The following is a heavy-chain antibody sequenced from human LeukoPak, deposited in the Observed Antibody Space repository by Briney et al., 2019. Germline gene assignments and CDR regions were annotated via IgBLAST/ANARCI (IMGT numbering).Heavy chain of an antibody. J-gene: IGHJ3*02. D-gene: IGHD4-23*01. V-gene: IGHV3-74*01. Sequence: PGGSLRLSCAASGFTFSSYWMHWVRQVPGKGLVWVSRIGTDGSSTTNADYVKGRFTISRDNAKNTLYLQMNSLRAEDTAVYYCARDKYGGNSNAFDIWGQGTLVTVSS. CDR1: GFTFSSYW. CDR3: ARDKYGGNSNAFDI. CDR2: IGTDGSST.